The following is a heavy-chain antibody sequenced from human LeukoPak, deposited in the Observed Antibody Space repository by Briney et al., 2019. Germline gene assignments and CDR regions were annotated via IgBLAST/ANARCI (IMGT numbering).Heavy chain of an antibody. Sequence: SETLSLTCTVSGGSISSSSYYWGWIRQPPGKGLEWIGSIYYSGSTYYNPSLKSRVTISVDTSKNQFSLKLSSVTAADTAVYYCARSLAYCGGDCYSSYFDYWGQGTLVTVSS. D-gene: IGHD2-21*02. CDR3: ARSLAYCGGDCYSSYFDY. CDR1: GGSISSSSYY. J-gene: IGHJ4*02. V-gene: IGHV4-39*07. CDR2: IYYSGST.